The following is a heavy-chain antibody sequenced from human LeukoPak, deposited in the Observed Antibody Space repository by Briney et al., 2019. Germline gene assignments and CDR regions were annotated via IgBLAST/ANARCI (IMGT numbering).Heavy chain of an antibody. V-gene: IGHV5-51*01. CDR1: GYTFTYYW. D-gene: IGHD2-15*01. CDR2: IHPGDSDT. Sequence: GESLKISCKASGYTFTYYWIGWVRHTPGKGLEWMGIIHPGDSDTRYRTSFQGQVTMSVDESTSTAYLHWTSLKASDTAIYYCARHAGYCTGGKCYSFYYFDYWGQGTLVTVSS. CDR3: ARHAGYCTGGKCYSFYYFDY. J-gene: IGHJ4*02.